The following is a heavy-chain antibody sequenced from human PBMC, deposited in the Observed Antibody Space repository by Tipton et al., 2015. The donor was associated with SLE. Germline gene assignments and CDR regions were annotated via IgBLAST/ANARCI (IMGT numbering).Heavy chain of an antibody. V-gene: IGHV3-21*03. D-gene: IGHD3-22*01. CDR2: ISSSSNYI. CDR3: TTDEGGYYDTKLTL. CDR1: GFTFSTYS. Sequence: SLRLSCAASGFTFSTYSMNWVRQPPGKGLEWVSSISSSSNYIYYADSVKGRFTISRDNAKNSLYLQMNSLKTEDTAVYYCTTDEGGYYDTKLTLWGQGTLVTVSS. J-gene: IGHJ4*02.